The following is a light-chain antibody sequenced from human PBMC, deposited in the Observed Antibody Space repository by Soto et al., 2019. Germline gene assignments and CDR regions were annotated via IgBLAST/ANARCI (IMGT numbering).Light chain of an antibody. CDR2: DAS. CDR1: QNINSY. Sequence: DIQMTQSPSSLSASVGDRVTITCRARQNINSYLNWYQQKSGQAPKLLIHDASNLQTGVPSRFSGSGSGTEFTLTISSLQPDDFATYYCQHYNSYSEAFGQGTKVDIK. J-gene: IGKJ1*01. V-gene: IGKV1-5*01. CDR3: QHYNSYSEA.